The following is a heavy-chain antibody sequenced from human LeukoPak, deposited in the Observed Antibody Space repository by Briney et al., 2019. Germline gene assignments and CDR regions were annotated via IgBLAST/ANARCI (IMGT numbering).Heavy chain of an antibody. D-gene: IGHD6-6*01. V-gene: IGHV3-48*04. CDR3: ARESHIAAPTTYDY. CDR2: ITYSSDTI. CDR1: GFYFGGHA. Sequence: GGSLRLSCVASGFYFGGHAMNWVRQAPGKGLEWVAFITYSSDTIFYADSVKGRFTISRDNAKNTLYLQMNSLRAEDTAVYYCARESHIAAPTTYDYWGQGTLVTVSS. J-gene: IGHJ4*02.